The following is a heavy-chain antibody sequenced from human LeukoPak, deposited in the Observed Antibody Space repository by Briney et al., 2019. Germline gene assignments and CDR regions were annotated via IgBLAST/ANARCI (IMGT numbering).Heavy chain of an antibody. CDR3: ARCGYGYGYGSYYYYMDV. CDR2: INWNGGST. V-gene: IGHV3-20*04. D-gene: IGHD5-18*01. Sequence: GGSLRLSCAASGFTFDDYGMSWVRQAPGKGLEWVSGINWNGGSTGYADSVKGRFTISRDNAKNSLYLQMNSLRAEDTALYYCARCGYGYGYGSYYYYMDVWGIGTTVTVSS. CDR1: GFTFDDYG. J-gene: IGHJ6*03.